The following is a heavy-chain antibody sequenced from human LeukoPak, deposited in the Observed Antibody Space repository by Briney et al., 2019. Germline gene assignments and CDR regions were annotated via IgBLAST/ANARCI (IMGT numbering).Heavy chain of an antibody. Sequence: GGSLRLSCAASGFTFSSYEMNWVRQAPGKGLEWVSYISSSGSTIYYADSVKGRSTISRDNAKNSLYLQMNSLSVEDTAVYYCARGRIVATITFGQWGDAFDIWGKGKMVTVSS. D-gene: IGHD5-12*01. CDR1: GFTFSSYE. CDR2: ISSSGSTI. J-gene: IGHJ3*02. V-gene: IGHV3-48*03. CDR3: ARGRIVATITFGQWGDAFDI.